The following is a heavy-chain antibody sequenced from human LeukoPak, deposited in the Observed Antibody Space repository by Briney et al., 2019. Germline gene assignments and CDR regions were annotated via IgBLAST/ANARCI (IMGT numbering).Heavy chain of an antibody. CDR2: MNPYSCIT. D-gene: IGHD3-3*01. CDR3: ARENVNRGSSRGYDYFGMDV. CDR1: GYTFTSYG. J-gene: IGHJ6*02. Sequence: ASVKVSCKASGYTFTSYGISWVRQAPGQGLEWMGWMNPYSCITGYPQKFQGRVTMTRDTSISTAYMELSSLTSEDTAVYFCARENVNRGSSRGYDYFGMDVWGQGTAVTVSS. V-gene: IGHV1-8*02.